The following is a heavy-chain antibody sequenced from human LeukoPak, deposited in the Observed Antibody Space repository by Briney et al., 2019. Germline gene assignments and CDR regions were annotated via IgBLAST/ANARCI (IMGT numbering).Heavy chain of an antibody. J-gene: IGHJ4*02. CDR1: GYTFTSYG. V-gene: IGHV1-18*01. CDR3: ARAYLHYYYILTGYPLDY. Sequence: ASVKVSCKASGYTFTSYGISWVRQAPGQGLEWMGWISAYNGNTNYAQKLQGRVTMTTDTSTSTAYMELRSLRSDDTAVYYGARAYLHYYYILTGYPLDYWGQGTLVTVSS. CDR2: ISAYNGNT. D-gene: IGHD3-9*01.